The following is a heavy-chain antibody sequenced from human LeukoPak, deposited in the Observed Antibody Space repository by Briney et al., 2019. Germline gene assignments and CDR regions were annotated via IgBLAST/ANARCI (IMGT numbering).Heavy chain of an antibody. J-gene: IGHJ6*02. CDR3: ASSLRFLEWSNYYYYGMDV. CDR2: IIPIFGTA. D-gene: IGHD3-3*01. CDR1: GGTFISYA. Sequence: SVKVSCKASGGTFISYAISWVRQAPGQGLEWMGGIIPIFGTANYAQKFQGRVTITADESTSTAYMELSSLRSEDTAVYYCASSLRFLEWSNYYYYGMDVWAKGPRSPSP. V-gene: IGHV1-69*13.